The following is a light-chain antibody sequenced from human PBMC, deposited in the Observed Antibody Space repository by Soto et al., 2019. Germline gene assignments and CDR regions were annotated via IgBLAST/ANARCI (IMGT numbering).Light chain of an antibody. Sequence: DIVMTQSPLSLPVTPGEPASISCRSSQSLLHSNGYNYLDWYLKKPGQSPQLLIYLGSNRASGVPDRFSGSGSGTDFTLKISRGEAEDVGVYYCMQALQTLLTFGGGTKVEIK. V-gene: IGKV2-28*01. CDR3: MQALQTLLT. J-gene: IGKJ4*02. CDR2: LGS. CDR1: QSLLHSNGYNY.